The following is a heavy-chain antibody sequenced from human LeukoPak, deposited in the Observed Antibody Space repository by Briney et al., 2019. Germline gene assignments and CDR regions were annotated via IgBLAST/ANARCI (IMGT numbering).Heavy chain of an antibody. Sequence: ASVKVSCKASGYTFTSYYMHWVRQAPGQGLEWMGIINPSGGSTSYAQKFQGRVTMTRDTSTSTVYMELSRLRSDDTAVYYCARGDSSGWYGDYWGQGTLVTVSS. J-gene: IGHJ4*02. V-gene: IGHV1-46*01. CDR3: ARGDSSGWYGDY. CDR2: INPSGGST. D-gene: IGHD6-19*01. CDR1: GYTFTSYY.